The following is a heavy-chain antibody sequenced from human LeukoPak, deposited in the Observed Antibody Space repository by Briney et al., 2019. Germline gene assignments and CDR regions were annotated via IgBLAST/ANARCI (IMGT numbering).Heavy chain of an antibody. CDR1: GGSISSYY. J-gene: IGHJ4*02. V-gene: IGHV4-59*01. CDR2: IFYSGST. D-gene: IGHD3-22*01. CDR3: ARALYYYESSGPLPLK. Sequence: PSETLSLTCTVSGGSISSYYWSWIRQPPGKGLEWIGYIFYSGSTNYNPSLKGRVTISLDTSKNLFSLNLSSVTAADTAVYYCARALYYYESSGPLPLKWGQGTLVTVSS.